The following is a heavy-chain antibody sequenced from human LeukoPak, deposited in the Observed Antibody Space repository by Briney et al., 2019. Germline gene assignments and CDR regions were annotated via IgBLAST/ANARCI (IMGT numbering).Heavy chain of an antibody. Sequence: ASVKVSCKAFGFTFISYHIHWVRQAPGQGLEWMGIIKPRDDSTIYAQKFQGRLIMTWDTSTSTAYMELSSLRSDDTALYYCARDFVWAVDYWGQGSLVTVSS. J-gene: IGHJ4*02. CDR2: IKPRDDST. V-gene: IGHV1-46*01. D-gene: IGHD3-16*01. CDR3: ARDFVWAVDY. CDR1: GFTFISYH.